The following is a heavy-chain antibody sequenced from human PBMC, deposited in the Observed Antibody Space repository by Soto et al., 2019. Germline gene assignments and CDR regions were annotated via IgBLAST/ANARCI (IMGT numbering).Heavy chain of an antibody. CDR2: ISSSSSYI. D-gene: IGHD6-13*01. CDR3: EIETIEAAGTGRDY. V-gene: IGHV3-21*01. J-gene: IGHJ4*02. Sequence: AASLRLSCSPPGFTLSSYRMDWIQQAPLKGLEWGSSISSSSSYIYYSESVKGRFNISRDNAKNSLYLQMNSLRAEDTAVYYCEIETIEAAGTGRDYWGQGTLVTVSS. CDR1: GFTLSSYR.